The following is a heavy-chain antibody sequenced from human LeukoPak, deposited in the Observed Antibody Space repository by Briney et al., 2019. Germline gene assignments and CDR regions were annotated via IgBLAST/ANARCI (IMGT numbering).Heavy chain of an antibody. CDR2: INHSGST. D-gene: IGHD3-22*01. CDR1: GGSFSGYY. CDR3: ARTREKGGYYYHDAFDI. J-gene: IGHJ3*02. V-gene: IGHV4-34*01. Sequence: SETLSLTCAVYGGSFSGYYWSWIRQPPGKGLEWIGEINHSGSTNYNPSLKSRVTISADTFKNQFSLKLSSVTAADTAVYYCARTREKGGYYYHDAFDIWGQGTMVTVSS.